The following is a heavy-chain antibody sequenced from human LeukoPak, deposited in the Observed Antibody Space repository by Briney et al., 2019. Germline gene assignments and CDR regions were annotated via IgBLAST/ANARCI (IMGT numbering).Heavy chain of an antibody. CDR3: ARVSYSYGYRYFDY. Sequence: ASVKVSCKASGYTFTSYGISWVRQAPGQGLEWMGGISAYNGNTNYAQKLQGRVTMTTDTSTSTAYMELRSLRSDDTAVYYCARVSYSYGYRYFDYWGQGTLVTVSS. D-gene: IGHD5-18*01. J-gene: IGHJ4*02. V-gene: IGHV1-18*01. CDR2: ISAYNGNT. CDR1: GYTFTSYG.